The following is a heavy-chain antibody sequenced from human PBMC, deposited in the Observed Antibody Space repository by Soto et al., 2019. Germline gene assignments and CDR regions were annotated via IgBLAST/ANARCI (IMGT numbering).Heavy chain of an antibody. Sequence: SETLSLTCTVSGGSISSCDYYWSWIRQPPGKGLEWIGYIYYSGSTYYNPSLKSRVTISVDTSKNQFSLKLSSVTAADTAVYYCASEPLGYCSSTSCYASDWGQGTLVTVS. J-gene: IGHJ4*02. CDR1: GGSISSCDYY. D-gene: IGHD2-2*01. CDR2: IYYSGST. CDR3: ASEPLGYCSSTSCYASD. V-gene: IGHV4-30-4*01.